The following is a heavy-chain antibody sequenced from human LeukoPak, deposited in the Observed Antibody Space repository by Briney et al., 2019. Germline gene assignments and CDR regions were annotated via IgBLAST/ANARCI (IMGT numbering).Heavy chain of an antibody. CDR3: ARDPTSSWETAFDI. CDR2: ISSSGSTI. J-gene: IGHJ3*02. V-gene: IGHV3-48*03. CDR1: GFTFGDYE. D-gene: IGHD1-26*01. Sequence: GGSLRLSCAASGFTFGDYEMNWVRQAPGKGLEWVSYISSSGSTIYYADSVKGRFTISRDNAGNSLYLQMNSLRAEDTAVYYCARDPTSSWETAFDIWGQGTMVTVSS.